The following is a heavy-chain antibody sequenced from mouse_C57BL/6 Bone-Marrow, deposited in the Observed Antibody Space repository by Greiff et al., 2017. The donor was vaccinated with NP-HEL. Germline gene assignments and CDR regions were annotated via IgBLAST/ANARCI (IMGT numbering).Heavy chain of an antibody. J-gene: IGHJ2*01. V-gene: IGHV1-53*01. CDR1: GYTFTSYW. CDR2: INPSNGGT. D-gene: IGHD2-1*01. CDR3: AREGNYGNYYFDY. Sequence: QVQLQQPGTELVKPGASVKLSCKASGYTFTSYWMRWVKQRPGQGLEWIGKINPSNGGTNYNEKFKSKATLTVDKSSSTAYMQRISLTSEDSAVYYCAREGNYGNYYFDYWGQGTTLTVSS.